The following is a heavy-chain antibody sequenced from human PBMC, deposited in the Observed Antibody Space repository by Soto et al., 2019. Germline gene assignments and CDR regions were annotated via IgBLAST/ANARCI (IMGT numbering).Heavy chain of an antibody. CDR2: IGPYNGNT. V-gene: IGHV1-18*01. CDR3: ARDSDRSNYAGDF. Sequence: QVQLVQSGAEVRKPGASVKVSCKTSGYTFINYAVNWVRQAHGQGLEWMGWIGPYNGNTNYAQKFQGRGTMTTDTSTATAYMELRSLRSGDTAVYYCARDSDRSNYAGDFWGQGTLVTVSS. D-gene: IGHD4-4*01. J-gene: IGHJ4*02. CDR1: GYTFINYA.